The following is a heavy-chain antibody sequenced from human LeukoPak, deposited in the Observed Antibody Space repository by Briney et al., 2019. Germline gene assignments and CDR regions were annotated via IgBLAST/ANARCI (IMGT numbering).Heavy chain of an antibody. CDR1: GGSISSYY. CDR3: ARLSPSGYSSNWAWFDP. Sequence: PSETLPLTCTVSGGSISSYYWSWIRQPPGKGLEWIGYIYYSGSTNYNPSLKSRVTMSVDTSKNQFSLKLSSVTAADTAVYYCARLSPSGYSSNWAWFDPWGQGTLVTVSS. CDR2: IYYSGST. J-gene: IGHJ5*02. D-gene: IGHD6-13*01. V-gene: IGHV4-59*08.